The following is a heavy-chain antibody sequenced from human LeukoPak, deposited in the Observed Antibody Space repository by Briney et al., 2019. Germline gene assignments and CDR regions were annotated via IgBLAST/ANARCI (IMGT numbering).Heavy chain of an antibody. CDR2: IYYSGST. V-gene: IGHV4-34*09. CDR1: GGSFSGYY. Sequence: PSETLSLTCAVYGGSFSGYYWSWIRQPPGKGLEWIGYIYYSGSTYYSPSLKSRLTMSVDTSKNQFSLKLSSVTATDTAVYYCARDLGGGSFDFWGQGTLVTVSS. J-gene: IGHJ4*02. CDR3: ARDLGGGSFDF. D-gene: IGHD2-15*01.